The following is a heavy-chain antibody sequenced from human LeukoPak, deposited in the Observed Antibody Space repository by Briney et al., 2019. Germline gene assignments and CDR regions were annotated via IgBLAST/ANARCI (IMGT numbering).Heavy chain of an antibody. CDR2: ISGSGGST. CDR1: GFTFSSYA. Sequence: PGGSLRLSCAASGFTFSSYAMSWVRQAPGKGLEWVSAISGSGGSTYYADSVKGRFTISRDNSKNTLYLQMNSLIAEDTAVYYCAKVHCSSTSGLYYFDYWGQGTLVTVSS. J-gene: IGHJ4*02. CDR3: AKVHCSSTSGLYYFDY. D-gene: IGHD2-2*01. V-gene: IGHV3-23*01.